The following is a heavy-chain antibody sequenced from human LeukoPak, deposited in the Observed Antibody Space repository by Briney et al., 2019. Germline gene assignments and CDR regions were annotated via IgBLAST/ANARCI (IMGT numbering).Heavy chain of an antibody. CDR1: GYSFTAFY. CDR2: IHPRSGDT. Sequence: GASVKVSCKASGYSFTAFYIHWVRQAPGQGLEWMGWIHPRSGDTRYAQKFQGRVTMARDTSISTVYMDLSSLGSDDTAVYYCARDSYGGVWSLGYWGQGTLVTVSS. D-gene: IGHD2-8*02. CDR3: ARDSYGGVWSLGY. J-gene: IGHJ4*02. V-gene: IGHV1-2*02.